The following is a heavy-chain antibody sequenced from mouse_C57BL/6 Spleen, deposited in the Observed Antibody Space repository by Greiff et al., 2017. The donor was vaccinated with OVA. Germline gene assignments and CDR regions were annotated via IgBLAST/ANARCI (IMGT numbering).Heavy chain of an antibody. CDR1: GFSLTSYG. J-gene: IGHJ2*01. D-gene: IGHD4-1*01. CDR3: ARDVGRGFDY. V-gene: IGHV2-2*01. Sequence: VQLQQSGPGLVQPSQSLSITCTVSGFSLTSYGVHWVRQSPGKGLEWLGVIWRGGSTDYNAAFISRLSISKDNSKGQVFFKMNSLQADETAIYYWARDVGRGFDYWGQGTTLTVSS. CDR2: IWRGGST.